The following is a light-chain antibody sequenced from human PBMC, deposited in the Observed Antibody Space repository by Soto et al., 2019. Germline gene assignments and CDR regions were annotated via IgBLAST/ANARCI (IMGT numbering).Light chain of an antibody. Sequence: QSALTQPASVSGSPGQSITISCTGTRSDVGGYNYVSWYHQHPGKAPKLMIYEVSNRPSGVSNRFSGSKPGNTASLTISGLQAEDEADYYCSSYTSSSSWVFGGGTKLTVL. J-gene: IGLJ3*02. CDR2: EVS. CDR1: RSDVGGYNY. CDR3: SSYTSSSSWV. V-gene: IGLV2-14*01.